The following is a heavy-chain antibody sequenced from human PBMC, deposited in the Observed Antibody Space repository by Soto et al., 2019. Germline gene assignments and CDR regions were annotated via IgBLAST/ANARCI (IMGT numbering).Heavy chain of an antibody. CDR3: ARVNKSAFDI. CDR1: GYSISIGYY. Sequence: PSETLSLTCAVSGYSISIGYYCGWIRQPPGKGLEWIGSIYHSGSTYYNPSLKSRVTISVDTSKNQFSLKLSSVTAADTAVYYCARVNKSAFDIWGQGTMVTVSS. J-gene: IGHJ3*02. CDR2: IYHSGST. V-gene: IGHV4-38-2*01.